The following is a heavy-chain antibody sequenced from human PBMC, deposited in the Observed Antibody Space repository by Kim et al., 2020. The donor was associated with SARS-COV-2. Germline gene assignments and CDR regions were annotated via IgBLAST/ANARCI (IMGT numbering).Heavy chain of an antibody. D-gene: IGHD5-12*01. CDR2: IYHSGST. CDR1: GGSISSSNW. Sequence: SETLSLTCAVSGGSISSSNWWSWVRQPPGKGLEWIGEIYHSGSTNYNPSLKSRVTISVDKSKNQFSLKLSSVTAADTAVYYCARDLVTGDIVATMANWGQGTLVTVSS. V-gene: IGHV4-4*02. CDR3: ARDLVTGDIVATMAN. J-gene: IGHJ4*02.